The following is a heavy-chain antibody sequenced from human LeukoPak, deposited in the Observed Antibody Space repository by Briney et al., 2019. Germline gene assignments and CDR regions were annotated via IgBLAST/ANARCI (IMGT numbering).Heavy chain of an antibody. D-gene: IGHD6-13*01. J-gene: IGHJ6*03. CDR3: ARDRAIAAAGTRYYYMDV. Sequence: KTSETLSLTCTVSGGSISNYYWSWIRQPAGKGLEWIGRIYTSGSTSSNPSLKSRVTMSADMSKNQFSLKLNSVTAADTAVYYCARDRAIAAAGTRYYYMDVWGKGTTVTVSS. V-gene: IGHV4-4*07. CDR2: IYTSGST. CDR1: GGSISNYY.